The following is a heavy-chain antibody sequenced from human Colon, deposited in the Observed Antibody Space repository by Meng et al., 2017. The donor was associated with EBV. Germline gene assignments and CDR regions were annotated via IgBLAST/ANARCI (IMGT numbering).Heavy chain of an antibody. V-gene: IGHV4-39*01. D-gene: IGHD3-16*01. J-gene: IGHJ4*02. CDR1: GGPISRTGTC. Sequence: HLQRRASGLGLGKPSETLSLTCPGSGGPISRTGTCGGWIRQPPGKGLEWIGSQCHADDTYYNPSLMGRVTISVDTSKNQVSLKLTSVTAADTSIYYCARHTFSGNPGGVDSWGQGILVTVSS. CDR2: QCHADDT. CDR3: ARHTFSGNPGGVDS.